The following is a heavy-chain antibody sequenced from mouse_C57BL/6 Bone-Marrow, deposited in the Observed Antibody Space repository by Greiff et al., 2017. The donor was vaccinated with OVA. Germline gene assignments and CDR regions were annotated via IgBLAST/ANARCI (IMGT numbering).Heavy chain of an antibody. CDR3: ASGHYGSSPSYAMDY. CDR1: GFTFSSYA. V-gene: IGHV5-4*03. J-gene: IGHJ4*01. CDR2: ISDGGSYT. Sequence: EVMLVESGGGLVKPGGSLKLSCAASGFTFSSYAMSWVRQTPEKRLEWVATISDGGSYTYYPDNVKGRFTISRDNAKNNLYLQMSHLKSEDTAMSYCASGHYGSSPSYAMDYWGQGTSVTVSS. D-gene: IGHD1-1*01.